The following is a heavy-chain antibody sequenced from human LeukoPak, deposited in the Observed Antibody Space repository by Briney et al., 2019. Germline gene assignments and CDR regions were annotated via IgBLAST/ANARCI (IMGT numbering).Heavy chain of an antibody. CDR3: ARRGPGYSNGWYDFDY. J-gene: IGHJ4*02. CDR2: IYYSGST. CDR1: GGSISSYY. V-gene: IGHV4-59*08. D-gene: IGHD6-19*01. Sequence: SETLSLTCTVSGGSISSYYWSWIRQPPGKGLEWIGYIYYSGSTNYNPSLKSRVTISVDTSKNQFSLKLSSVTAADTAVYYCARRGPGYSNGWYDFDYWGQGTLVTVSS.